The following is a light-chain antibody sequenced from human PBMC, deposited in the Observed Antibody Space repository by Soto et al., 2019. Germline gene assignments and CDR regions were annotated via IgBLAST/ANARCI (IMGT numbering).Light chain of an antibody. CDR3: QQYNGT. CDR2: MAS. Sequence: DIPMTQSPSTLSASVGDRVTITCRASQSITDWLAWYQQKAGKAPNLLIYMASNLESGVPSRFSGSEFGTEFTLTISSRQPDDFATYDCQQYNGTFGQGTKVEMK. CDR1: QSITDW. V-gene: IGKV1-5*03. J-gene: IGKJ1*01.